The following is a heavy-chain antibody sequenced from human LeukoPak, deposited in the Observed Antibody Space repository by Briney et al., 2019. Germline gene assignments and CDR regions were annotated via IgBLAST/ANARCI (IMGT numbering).Heavy chain of an antibody. D-gene: IGHD4-23*01. Sequence: GGSLRLSCAASGFSFSDYTMNWVRQAPGKGLEWVSSISSTSTYIYYADSVKGRFTISRDNAKNSLYLQMNSLRAEDTAVYYCASLYGGNLDTDYWGQGTLVNVSS. CDR2: ISSTSTYI. CDR3: ASLYGGNLDTDY. V-gene: IGHV3-21*01. CDR1: GFSFSDYT. J-gene: IGHJ4*02.